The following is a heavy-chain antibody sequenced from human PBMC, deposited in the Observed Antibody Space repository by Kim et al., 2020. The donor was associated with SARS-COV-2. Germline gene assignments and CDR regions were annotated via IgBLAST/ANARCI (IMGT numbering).Heavy chain of an antibody. J-gene: IGHJ5*02. V-gene: IGHV4-39*01. CDR3: AGRRGSGYPNWFDP. D-gene: IGHD3-22*01. Sequence: NPSLKSRVTISVDTSKNQFSLKLSSVTAADTAVYYCAGRRGSGYPNWFDPWGQGTLVTVSS.